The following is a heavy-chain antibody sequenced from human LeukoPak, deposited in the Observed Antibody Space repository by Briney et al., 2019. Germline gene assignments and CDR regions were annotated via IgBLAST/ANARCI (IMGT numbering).Heavy chain of an antibody. J-gene: IGHJ5*02. CDR3: ARETGGSGWPNWFDP. CDR1: GYTFTSYC. CDR2: INPSGGST. D-gene: IGHD6-19*01. Sequence: ASVKVSCKASGYTFTSYCMHWVRQAPGQGLEWMGIINPSGGSTSYAQKFQGRVTMTRDTSISTAYMELSRLRSDDTAVYYCARETGGSGWPNWFDPWGQGTLVTVSS. V-gene: IGHV1-46*01.